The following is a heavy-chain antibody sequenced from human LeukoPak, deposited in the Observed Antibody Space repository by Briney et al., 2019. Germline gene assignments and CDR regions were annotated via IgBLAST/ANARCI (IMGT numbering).Heavy chain of an antibody. CDR3: AKSRVGYDY. D-gene: IGHD5-12*01. V-gene: IGHV3-23*01. CDR1: GFTFSSYV. J-gene: IGHJ4*02. Sequence: GGSLRLSCAASGFTFSSYVTSWVRQAPGQGLEWVSTITGSGGNTYYADSVKGRFTISRDNSKNTLYLQMNSLRAEDTAVYYCAKSRVGYDYWGQGTLVTVSS. CDR2: ITGSGGNT.